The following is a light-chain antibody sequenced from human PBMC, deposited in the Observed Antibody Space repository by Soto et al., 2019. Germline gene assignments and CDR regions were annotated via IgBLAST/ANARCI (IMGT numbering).Light chain of an antibody. Sequence: DIQMTQSPSTLSASVGDRVTITCRASQSISSWLAWYQQKPGKAPKLLIYKASSLESGVPSRFSRSGSGTVFTLTISSLQPDDFATYYCQQYNSYSLTFGGGTKVEIK. J-gene: IGKJ4*01. V-gene: IGKV1-5*03. CDR3: QQYNSYSLT. CDR1: QSISSW. CDR2: KAS.